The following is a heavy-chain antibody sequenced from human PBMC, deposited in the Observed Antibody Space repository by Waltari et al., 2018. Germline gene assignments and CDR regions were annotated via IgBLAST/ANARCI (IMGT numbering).Heavy chain of an antibody. Sequence: QVQLVQSGAEVKKPGASVKVSCKASGYAFTSYGINWVRQATGQGLEWMGRMNPNSCNTGYAQKFQGRVTMTRNTSISTAYMELSSLRSEDTAVYYCARGGYCSGGSCYSADGMDVWGQGTTVTVSS. V-gene: IGHV1-8*02. CDR1: GYAFTSYG. CDR3: ARGGYCSGGSCYSADGMDV. D-gene: IGHD2-15*01. CDR2: MNPNSCNT. J-gene: IGHJ6*02.